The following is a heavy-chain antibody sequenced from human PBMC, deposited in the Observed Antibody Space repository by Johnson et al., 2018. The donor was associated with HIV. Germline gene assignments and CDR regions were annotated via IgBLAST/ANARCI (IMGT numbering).Heavy chain of an antibody. J-gene: IGHJ3*02. V-gene: IGHV3-66*01. CDR3: ARDSGQLVRGDAFDI. CDR2: IYSGGST. D-gene: IGHD6-6*01. CDR1: GFTFSSYA. Sequence: VQLVESGGGLVQPGGSLRLSCAASGFTFSSYAMSWVRQAPGKGLEWVSVIYSGGSTYYADSVKGRFTISRDNSKNTLYLQMNSLRAEDTAVYYCARDSGQLVRGDAFDIWGQGTMVTVSS.